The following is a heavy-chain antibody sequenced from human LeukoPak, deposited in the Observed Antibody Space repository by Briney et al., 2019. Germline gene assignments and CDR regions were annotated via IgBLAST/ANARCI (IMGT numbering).Heavy chain of an antibody. J-gene: IGHJ5*02. V-gene: IGHV4-59*12. CDR1: GGSISSYY. Sequence: PSETLSLTCTVSGGSISSYYWSWIRQPPGKGLEWIGYIYYSGSTNYNPSLKSRVTISVDTSKNQFSLKLSSVTAADTAVYYCASTAEVVVTAIWWFDPWGQGTLVTVSS. CDR3: ASTAEVVVTAIWWFDP. D-gene: IGHD2-21*02. CDR2: IYYSGST.